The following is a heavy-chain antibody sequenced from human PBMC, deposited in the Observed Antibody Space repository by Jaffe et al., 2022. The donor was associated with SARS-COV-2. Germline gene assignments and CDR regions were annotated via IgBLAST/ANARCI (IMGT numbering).Heavy chain of an antibody. Sequence: QVQLVESGGGVVQPGRSLRLSCAASGFTFSSYGMHWVRQAPGKGLEWVAVIWYDGSNKYYADSVKGRFTISRDNSKNTLYLQMNSLRAEDTAVYYCARDLGDLHTSDRYYYYGMDVWGQGTTVTVSS. J-gene: IGHJ6*02. CDR3: ARDLGDLHTSDRYYYYGMDV. CDR2: IWYDGSNK. V-gene: IGHV3-33*01. CDR1: GFTFSSYG. D-gene: IGHD3-10*01.